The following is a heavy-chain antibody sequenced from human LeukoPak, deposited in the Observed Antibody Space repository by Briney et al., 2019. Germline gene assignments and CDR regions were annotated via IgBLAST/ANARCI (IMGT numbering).Heavy chain of an antibody. CDR3: AAHEAYSSSWPLYYYYYYGMDV. D-gene: IGHD6-13*01. J-gene: IGHJ6*02. CDR1: GGSISSGGYY. V-gene: IGHV4-39*01. CDR2: IYYSGST. Sequence: PSQTLSLTCTVSGGSISSGGYYWGWIRQPPGKGLEWIGSIYYSGSTYYNPSLKSRVTISVDTSKNQFSLKLSSVTAADTAVYYCAAHEAYSSSWPLYYYYYYGMDVWGQGTTVTVSS.